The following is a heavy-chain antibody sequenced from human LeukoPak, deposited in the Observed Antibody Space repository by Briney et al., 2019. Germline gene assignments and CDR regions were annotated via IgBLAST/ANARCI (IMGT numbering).Heavy chain of an antibody. Sequence: SGKVSCKASGGTFSSYAISWVRQAPGQGLEWMGGIIPIFGTANYAQKFQCRVTITADESTSTAYMELSSLRSEDTAVYYCARLEITTVTTSDYWGQGTLVTVSS. J-gene: IGHJ4*02. CDR1: GGTFSSYA. D-gene: IGHD4-17*01. CDR3: ARLEITTVTTSDY. V-gene: IGHV1-69*13. CDR2: IIPIFGTA.